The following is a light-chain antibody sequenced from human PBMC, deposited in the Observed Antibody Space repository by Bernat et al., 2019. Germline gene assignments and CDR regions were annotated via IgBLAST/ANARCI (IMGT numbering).Light chain of an antibody. CDR3: CSKAGWYTFV. J-gene: IGLJ1*01. V-gene: IGLV2-11*01. CDR2: DVS. Sequence: QSALTQPRSVSGSPGQSVTISCTGTNSDVGDYNFVSWYQQHPDKAPKLIIYDVSQRPSGVPDRFSASKSGNTASLTISGLQAADEAEYYCCSKAGWYTFVFGSGTKVTVL. CDR1: NSDVGDYNF.